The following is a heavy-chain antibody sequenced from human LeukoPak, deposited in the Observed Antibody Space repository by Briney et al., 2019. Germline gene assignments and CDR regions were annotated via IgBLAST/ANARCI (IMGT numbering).Heavy chain of an antibody. CDR2: VYDSGST. CDR3: ARVSSSWYQDWYFDL. J-gene: IGHJ2*01. D-gene: IGHD6-13*01. CDR1: GGSISSYY. Sequence: SETLSLTCTVSGGSISSYYWSWIRQPPGKGLEWIGDVYDSGSTNYKPSLKSRVTMSVDTSKKQFSLKLSSVTAADTAVYYCARVSSSWYQDWYFDLWGRGTLVTVSS. V-gene: IGHV4-59*12.